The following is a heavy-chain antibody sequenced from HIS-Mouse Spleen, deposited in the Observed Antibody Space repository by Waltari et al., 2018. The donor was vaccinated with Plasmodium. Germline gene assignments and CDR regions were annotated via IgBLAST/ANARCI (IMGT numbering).Heavy chain of an antibody. CDR2: IKQDGSEK. CDR1: GFTFSSYW. CDR3: ASSWYWYFDL. D-gene: IGHD6-13*01. J-gene: IGHJ2*01. V-gene: IGHV3-7*01. Sequence: EVQLVESGGGLVQPGGSLRLSCAASGFTFSSYWMSWVRQAPGSGVEVGANIKQDGSEKYDVDSVKGRFTSARDNAKNSLDLKKNSLRAEDTAVYYCASSWYWYFDLWGRGTLVTVSS.